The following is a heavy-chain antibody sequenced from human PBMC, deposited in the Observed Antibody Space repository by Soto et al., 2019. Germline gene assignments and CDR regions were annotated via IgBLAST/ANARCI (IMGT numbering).Heavy chain of an antibody. CDR3: AKDLDIVLVPAAAHYGLDY. D-gene: IGHD2-2*03. CDR1: GFTFSSYG. CDR2: ISYDGSNK. Sequence: GGSLRLSCAASGFTFSSYGMHWVRQAPGKGLEWVAVISYDGSNKYYADSVKGRFTISRDNSKNTLYLQMNSLRAEDTAVYYCAKDLDIVLVPAAAHYGLDYWGQGTLVTVSS. J-gene: IGHJ4*02. V-gene: IGHV3-30*18.